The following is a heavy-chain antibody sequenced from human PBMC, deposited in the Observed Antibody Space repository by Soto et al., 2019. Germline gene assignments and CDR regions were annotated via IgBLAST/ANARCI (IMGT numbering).Heavy chain of an antibody. CDR2: INSDGSST. CDR3: ARQTGIIDAFDI. J-gene: IGHJ3*02. V-gene: IGHV3-74*01. D-gene: IGHD3-9*01. CDR1: GFTFSSYW. Sequence: GGSLRLSCAASGFTFSSYWMHWVRQAPGKGLVWVSRINSDGSSTSYADSVKGQFTISRDNAKNTLYLQMNSLRAEDTAVYYCARQTGIIDAFDIWGQGTMVTVSS.